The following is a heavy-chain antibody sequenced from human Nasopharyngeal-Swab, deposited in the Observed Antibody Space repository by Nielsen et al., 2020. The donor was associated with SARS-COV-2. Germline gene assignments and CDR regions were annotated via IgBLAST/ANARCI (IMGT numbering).Heavy chain of an antibody. Sequence: WLREPPGKGLEWIGEIYHSGSTNSNPSLKSRVTISVDKSKNQFSPKLSSVTAADTAVYYCARVISLGEYYFDYWGQGTLVTVSS. CDR3: ARVISLGEYYFDY. D-gene: IGHD3-10*01. V-gene: IGHV4-4*02. J-gene: IGHJ4*02. CDR2: IYHSGST.